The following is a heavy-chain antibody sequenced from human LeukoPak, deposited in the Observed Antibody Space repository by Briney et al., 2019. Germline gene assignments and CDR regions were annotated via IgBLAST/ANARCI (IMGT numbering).Heavy chain of an antibody. J-gene: IGHJ4*02. V-gene: IGHV3-23*01. CDR3: AKVATWTYFDS. D-gene: IGHD3/OR15-3a*01. CDR2: LSGSGGTT. Sequence: GGSLRLSCAASGFTFSSYAMGWVRQAPGKGLEWVSALSGSGGTTYYADSVKGRFTISGDNSKNTLYLQMNSLRAEDTAVYYCAKVATWTYFDSWGQGTLVTVSS. CDR1: GFTFSSYA.